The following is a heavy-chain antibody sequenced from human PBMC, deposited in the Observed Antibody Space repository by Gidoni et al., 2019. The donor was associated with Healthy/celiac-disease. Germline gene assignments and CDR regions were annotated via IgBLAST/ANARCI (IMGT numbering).Heavy chain of an antibody. CDR1: GGSIGSSSSD. J-gene: IGHJ4*02. CDR3: ARQTPGGYDFWGGIDY. Sequence: QLQLQESGPGLVKPSETLSVTCTVSGGSIGSSSSDRGWLRQPPGKGLEWIGGSYDSGGTSYNPSIKSRFSIAVDTSKNQFSLKLSSVTAADTAVYYCARQTPGGYDFWGGIDYWGQGTLVTVSS. V-gene: IGHV4-39*01. CDR2: SYDSGGT. D-gene: IGHD3-3*01.